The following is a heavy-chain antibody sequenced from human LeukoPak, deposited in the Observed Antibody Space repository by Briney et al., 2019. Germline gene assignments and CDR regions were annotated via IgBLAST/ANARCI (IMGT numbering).Heavy chain of an antibody. D-gene: IGHD2-21*02. J-gene: IGHJ4*02. CDR3: AKYAPPTTVVTRFFDS. CDR1: GFTFTTYW. V-gene: IGHV3-74*01. CDR2: INSDGSIT. Sequence: GGSLRLSCAASGFTFTTYWMHWVRQAPGKGLVWVSHINSDGSITSYADSVKGRFSISRDNSKNTLYLQMNSLRTEDTAIYYCAKYAPPTTVVTRFFDSWGQGSLVSVSS.